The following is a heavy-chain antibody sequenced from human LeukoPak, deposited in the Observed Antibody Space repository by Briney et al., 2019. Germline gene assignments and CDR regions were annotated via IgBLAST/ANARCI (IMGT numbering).Heavy chain of an antibody. J-gene: IGHJ4*02. CDR3: ARANPWETRGLFTGYSSGWYFDY. D-gene: IGHD6-19*01. Sequence: PSETLSLTCTVPGGSTSSSSYYWGWVRQPPGKGLEWIGSIYYSGSTYYNPSLKSRVTISVDTSKNQFSLKLSSVTAADTAVYYCARANPWETRGLFTGYSSGWYFDYWGQGTLVTVSS. CDR1: GGSTSSSSYY. V-gene: IGHV4-39*07. CDR2: IYYSGST.